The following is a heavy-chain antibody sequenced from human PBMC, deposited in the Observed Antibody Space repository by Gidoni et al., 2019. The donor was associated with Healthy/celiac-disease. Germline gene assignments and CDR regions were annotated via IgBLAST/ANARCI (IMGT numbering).Heavy chain of an antibody. J-gene: IGHJ5*02. CDR2: IYYSGST. CDR1: GRSISSSSYY. D-gene: IGHD3-22*01. Sequence: QLQLQESGPGLVTPSETLSLPCTVSGRSISSSSYYWGWIRQPPGKGLEWIGSIYYSGSTYYNPSLKSRVTISVDTSKNQFSLKLSSMTAADTAVYYCVYDSSGYSMLTWGQGTLVTVSS. V-gene: IGHV4-39*07. CDR3: VYDSSGYSMLT.